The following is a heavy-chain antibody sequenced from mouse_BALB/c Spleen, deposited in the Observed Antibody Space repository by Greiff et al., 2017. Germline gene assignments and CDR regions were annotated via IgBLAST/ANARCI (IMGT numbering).Heavy chain of an antibody. D-gene: IGHD3-3*01. CDR2: IWSGGST. V-gene: IGHV2-4-1*01. Sequence: VQLQESGPGLVQPSQSLSITCTVSGFSLTSYGVHWVRQSPGKGLEWLGVIWSGGSTDYNAAFISRLSISKDNSKSQVFFKMNSLQADDTALYYCARIGVYNPFAYWGQGTLVTVSA. CDR1: GFSLTSYG. J-gene: IGHJ3*01. CDR3: ARIGVYNPFAY.